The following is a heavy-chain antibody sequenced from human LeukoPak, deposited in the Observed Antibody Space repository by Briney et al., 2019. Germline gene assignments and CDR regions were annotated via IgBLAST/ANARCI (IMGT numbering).Heavy chain of an antibody. CDR3: ASYLTSIPSGMDV. V-gene: IGHV3-74*01. CDR1: GFTFSRYW. J-gene: IGHJ6*02. Sequence: GGSLRLSCAAPGFTFSRYWLHWLRQAPGKGLFWVSRISADGGTTTYADSVKGRFTISRDNGKNTLYLQMNSLIAEDTAVYYCASYLTSIPSGMDVWGQGTTVTVSS. CDR2: ISADGGTT. D-gene: IGHD2/OR15-2a*01.